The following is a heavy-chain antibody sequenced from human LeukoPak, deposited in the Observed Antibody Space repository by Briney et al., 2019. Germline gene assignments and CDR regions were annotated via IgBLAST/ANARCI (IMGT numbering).Heavy chain of an antibody. J-gene: IGHJ4*02. Sequence: SQTLSLTCTVSGGSISSGNYYWSWIRQPAGKGLEWIGRIYISRSTNYNPSLRSRVTISVDTSKNRFSLKLSSVTAADTAVYYCAREPTPDGDYDYVWGSYRGHFDYWGQGTLVTVSS. V-gene: IGHV4-61*02. CDR2: IYISRST. CDR1: GGSISSGNYY. D-gene: IGHD3-16*02. CDR3: AREPTPDGDYDYVWGSYRGHFDY.